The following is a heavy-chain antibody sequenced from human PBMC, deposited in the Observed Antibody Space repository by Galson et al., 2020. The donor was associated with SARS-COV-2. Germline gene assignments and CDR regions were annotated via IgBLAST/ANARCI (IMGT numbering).Heavy chain of an antibody. CDR2: IDPSDSYT. CDR1: GYRFTSYW. CDR3: ARHTASPQRGPIDY. V-gene: IGHV5-10-1*01. J-gene: IGHJ4*02. Sequence: HGESLKISCQGSGYRFTSYWISWVRQMPGKGLEWMGRIDPSDSYTNYSPSFHGHVTISADKSITTAYLQWSSLEASDTAIYYCARHTASPQRGPIDYWGQGSLVTVSS. D-gene: IGHD3-16*01.